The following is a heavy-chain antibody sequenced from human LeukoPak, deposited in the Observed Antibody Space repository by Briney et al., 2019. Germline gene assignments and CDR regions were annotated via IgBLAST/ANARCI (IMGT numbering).Heavy chain of an antibody. V-gene: IGHV4-59*01. J-gene: IGHJ5*02. CDR1: NGFISIYY. CDR2: IYNSGST. D-gene: IGHD3-10*01. CDR3: ARGHDYYGSGRQSWFDP. Sequence: PSEALSLTCSVSNGFISIYYWSWIRQPPGKGLEWIGYIYNSGSTNYNPSLKSRVTISIDTSKNHFSLRLSSVTAADTAVYYCARGHDYYGSGRQSWFDPWGQGTLVTVS.